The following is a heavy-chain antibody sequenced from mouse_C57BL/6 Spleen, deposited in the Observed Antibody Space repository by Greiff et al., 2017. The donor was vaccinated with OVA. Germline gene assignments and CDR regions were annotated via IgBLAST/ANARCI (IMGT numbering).Heavy chain of an antibody. CDR3: ARNGGSGYAMDY. Sequence: EVQGVESGGGLVKPGGSLKLSCAASGFTFSDYGMHWVRQAPETGLEWVAYISSGSSTIYYADPVKGRFTISRDNAKNTLFLQMTSLRSEDTAMYYCARNGGSGYAMDYWGQGTSVTVSS. J-gene: IGHJ4*01. D-gene: IGHD3-2*02. V-gene: IGHV5-17*01. CDR2: ISSGSSTI. CDR1: GFTFSDYG.